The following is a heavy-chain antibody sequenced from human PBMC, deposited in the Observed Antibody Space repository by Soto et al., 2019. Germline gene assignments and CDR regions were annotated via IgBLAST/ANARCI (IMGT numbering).Heavy chain of an antibody. J-gene: IGHJ4*02. CDR1: GFIFRNYA. CDR3: ARDSWGFDC. CDR2: ISYDERNI. D-gene: IGHD2-15*01. Sequence: QVELVESGGGVVQPGTSLRLSCAASGFIFRNYAMHWARQAPGKGLEWVADISYDERNIHYPDSVKGRFTISRDNSKNSSLLQMNNLRPEDTAVYYCARDSWGFDCWGQGTLVTVSS. V-gene: IGHV3-30*04.